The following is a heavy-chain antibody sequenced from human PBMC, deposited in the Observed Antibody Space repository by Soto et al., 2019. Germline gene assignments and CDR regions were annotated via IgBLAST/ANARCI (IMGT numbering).Heavy chain of an antibody. CDR1: GGSFSGYY. Sequence: SETLSLTCAVYGGSFSGYYWIWIRQPPGKGLEWIGEINHSGSTNYNPSLKSRVTISVDTSKNQFSLKLSSVTAADTAVYYCARGWDSGSYYFDYWGQGTLVTVSS. J-gene: IGHJ4*02. D-gene: IGHD1-26*01. V-gene: IGHV4-34*01. CDR3: ARGWDSGSYYFDY. CDR2: INHSGST.